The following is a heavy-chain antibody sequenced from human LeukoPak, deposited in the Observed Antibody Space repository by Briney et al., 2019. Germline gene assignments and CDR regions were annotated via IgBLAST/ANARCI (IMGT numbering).Heavy chain of an antibody. CDR3: ARGYYDFWSGYPHWFDP. Sequence: PSETLSLTCAVYGGSFSSYYWSWIRQPPGNGLEWIGYIYYSGSTNYNPSLKSRVTISVDTSKNQFSLKLSSVTAADTAVYYCARGYYDFWSGYPHWFDPWGQGTLVTVSS. V-gene: IGHV4-59*01. D-gene: IGHD3-3*01. CDR1: GGSFSSYY. CDR2: IYYSGST. J-gene: IGHJ5*02.